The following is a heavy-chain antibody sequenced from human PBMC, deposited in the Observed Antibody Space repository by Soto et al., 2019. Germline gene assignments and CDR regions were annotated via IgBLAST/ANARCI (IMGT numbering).Heavy chain of an antibody. CDR2: IYHSGDT. CDR1: SDSITSSNW. CDR3: ARHEEVCSGGSCYLEFDY. Sequence: SETLSLTCDVSSDSITSSNWWTWVRQSPGKGLEWIGEIYHSGDTNYNPSLKSRVTISVDKSKSQFSLKLSSVTAADTAVYYCARHEEVCSGGSCYLEFDYWGQGTLVPVSP. D-gene: IGHD2-15*01. V-gene: IGHV4-4*02. J-gene: IGHJ4*02.